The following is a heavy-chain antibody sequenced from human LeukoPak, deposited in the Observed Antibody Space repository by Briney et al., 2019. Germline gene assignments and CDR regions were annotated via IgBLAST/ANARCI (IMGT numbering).Heavy chain of an antibody. V-gene: IGHV4-39*07. CDR2: IYYSGST. D-gene: IGHD3-22*01. CDR1: GGSISASGHY. CDR3: ARGYYDSSGYYSYYFDY. Sequence: SETLSPTCTVSGGSISASGHYWGWIRQPPGKGLEWIGSIYYSGSTYYNPSLRSRVTISLDTSKNQFSLKLSSVTAADTAVYYCARGYYDSSGYYSYYFDYWGQGTLVTVSS. J-gene: IGHJ4*02.